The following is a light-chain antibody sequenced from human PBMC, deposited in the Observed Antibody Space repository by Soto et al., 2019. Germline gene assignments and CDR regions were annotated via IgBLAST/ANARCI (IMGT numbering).Light chain of an antibody. V-gene: IGKV1-5*03. CDR3: QQYNSYPVT. Sequence: DLQMTQSPSTLSASLGDSVTITCRASQSISSWLAWYQQKPGKAPKLLIYKASSLESGVPSRFSGSGSGTEFNLTISSLQPDDFATYYCQQYNSYPVTCGQGTKVDIK. CDR1: QSISSW. CDR2: KAS. J-gene: IGKJ1*01.